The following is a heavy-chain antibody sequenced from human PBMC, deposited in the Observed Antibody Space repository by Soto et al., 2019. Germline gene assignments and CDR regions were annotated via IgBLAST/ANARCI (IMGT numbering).Heavy chain of an antibody. V-gene: IGHV4-4*09. CDR1: GGSLSSYY. CDR2: IHKSGST. D-gene: IGHD2-2*01. CDR3: TTRMKRYHR. J-gene: IGHJ1*01. Sequence: QERLQESGPGLVKPSETLSLTCSVSGGSLSSYYWRCIRPPPGKGLEWIGYIHKSGSTNYSPSLKSMSTKSVDTSKNHFSLTLTSAPAAETAVYYCTTRMKRYHRWGHGILVTVSS.